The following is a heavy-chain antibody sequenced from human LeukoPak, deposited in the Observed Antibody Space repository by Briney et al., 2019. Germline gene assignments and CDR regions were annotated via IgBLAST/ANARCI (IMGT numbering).Heavy chain of an antibody. V-gene: IGHV4-59*01. J-gene: IGHJ3*01. CDR3: AREWGTRGLGGQIDS. CDR2: IYDSGTT. D-gene: IGHD3-16*01. CDR1: GASIYGYF. Sequence: SETLSLTCTVSGASIYGYFWSWIRQPPGKGLEWIGYIYDSGTTNYSPSLKSRVTISVDPSKNQVSLRLSSVTAADTAVYFCAREWGTRGLGGQIDSWGQGTVVTVSS.